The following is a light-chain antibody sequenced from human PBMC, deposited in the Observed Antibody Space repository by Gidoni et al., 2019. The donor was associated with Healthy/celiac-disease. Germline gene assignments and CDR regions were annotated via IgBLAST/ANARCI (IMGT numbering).Light chain of an antibody. Sequence: DSQMTQSTSSLSASVGDRVTITCRASQSISSYLNWYQQKPGKAPKLLIYAASSLQSGVPSRCSGSGSGTDFTLTISSLQPEAFATYYCQQSYSTLWTFXXXTKVEIK. CDR1: QSISSY. CDR2: AAS. V-gene: IGKV1-39*01. CDR3: QQSYSTLWT. J-gene: IGKJ1*01.